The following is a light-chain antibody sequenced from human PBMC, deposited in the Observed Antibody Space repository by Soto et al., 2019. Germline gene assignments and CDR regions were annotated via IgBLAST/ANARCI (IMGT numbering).Light chain of an antibody. J-gene: IGKJ1*01. CDR1: QSVSSN. Sequence: EIVMTQSPVTLSVSPGERATLSCMASQSVSSNLAWYQQEPGQAPSLLIYGAFTRATGIPARFSGTGSGTEFTLTISSLQSEDFALYYCQQYNDWPLTFGQGTKVDIK. V-gene: IGKV3-15*01. CDR3: QQYNDWPLT. CDR2: GAF.